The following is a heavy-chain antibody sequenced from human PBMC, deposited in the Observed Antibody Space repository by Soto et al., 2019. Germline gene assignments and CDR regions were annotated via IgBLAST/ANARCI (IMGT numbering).Heavy chain of an antibody. CDR3: AREGYYSGSGSYSPPRYYGMDV. CDR2: ISDYNGNT. V-gene: IGHV1-18*01. CDR1: GYSFTTYG. D-gene: IGHD3-10*01. Sequence: QVQLVQSGAEVKKPGASVKVSCKASGYSFTTYGISWVRQAPGQGLEWMGWISDYNGNTNYEKKFQGRVTMTTDISTXTXXXELXSLRSDDTAVYYCAREGYYSGSGSYSPPRYYGMDVWGQGTTVTVS. J-gene: IGHJ6*02.